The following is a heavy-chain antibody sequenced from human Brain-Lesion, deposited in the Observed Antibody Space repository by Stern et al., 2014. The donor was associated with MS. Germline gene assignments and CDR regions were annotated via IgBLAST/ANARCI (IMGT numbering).Heavy chain of an antibody. CDR2: IFNSGST. CDR3: ARGRVVPGFQYYATDV. J-gene: IGHJ6*02. CDR1: GGSISSGGYY. V-gene: IGHV4-61*02. D-gene: IGHD2-2*01. Sequence: QVQLQESGPGLVKPSQTLSLSCTVSGGSISSGGYYWSWIRQPAGKGLEWIGRIFNSGSTSYNPSLKSRAPLSIDTSKNQFSLELNSMTAADTAVYYCARGRVVPGFQYYATDVWGQGTTVIVSS.